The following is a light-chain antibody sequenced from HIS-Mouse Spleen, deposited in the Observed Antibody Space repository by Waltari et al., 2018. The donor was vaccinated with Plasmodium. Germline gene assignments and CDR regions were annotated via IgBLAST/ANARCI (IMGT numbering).Light chain of an antibody. J-gene: IGLJ2*01. CDR2: QDT. CDR1: TLVDTY. V-gene: IGLV3-1*01. CDR3: QAWDSSTVV. Sequence: SYELTKPPSVSVSPGQQASITCSGDTLVDTYACWYQQKPGQSPVLVIYQDTKRPPGITERFSGSNSGNTATLTISGTQAMDEADYYCQAWDSSTVVFGGGTKLTVL.